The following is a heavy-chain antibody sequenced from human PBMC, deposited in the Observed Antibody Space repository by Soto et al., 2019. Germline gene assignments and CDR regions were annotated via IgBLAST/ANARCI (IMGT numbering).Heavy chain of an antibody. V-gene: IGHV3-30-3*01. CDR3: ARDPRGDWTGDWSGYQDV. J-gene: IGHJ6*02. CDR1: GFTFSSYA. CDR2: ISYDGSNK. Sequence: GESLKISCAASGFTFSSYAMHWVRQAPGKGLEWVAVISYDGSNKYYADSVKGRFTISRDNSKNTLYLQMNSLRAEDTAVYYCARDPRGDWTGDWSGYQDVWGQGTTVTVSS. D-gene: IGHD3-3*01.